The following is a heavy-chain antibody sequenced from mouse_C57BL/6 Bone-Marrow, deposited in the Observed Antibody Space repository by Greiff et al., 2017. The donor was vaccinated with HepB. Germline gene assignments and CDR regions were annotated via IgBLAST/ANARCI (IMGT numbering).Heavy chain of an antibody. CDR1: GYTFTSYW. Sequence: QVQLQQPGAELVKPGASVTLSCKASGYTFTSYWMHWVKQKPGQGREWIGMIHPNSGSTNYNEKYKSKATLTVDKSSSTAYMQLSSLTTEDSAVYYCSRALWLRRGFAYWGRGTRVTVSA. CDR2: IHPNSGST. J-gene: IGHJ3*01. V-gene: IGHV1-64*01. CDR3: SRALWLRRGFAY. D-gene: IGHD2-2*01.